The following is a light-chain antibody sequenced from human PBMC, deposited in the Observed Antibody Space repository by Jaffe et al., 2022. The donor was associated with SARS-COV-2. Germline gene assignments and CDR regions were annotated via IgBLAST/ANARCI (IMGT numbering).Light chain of an antibody. V-gene: IGLV2-8*01. CDR1: SSDVGGYNY. CDR3: SSYAGSNRL. Sequence: QSALTQPPSASGSPGQSVTISCTGTSSDVGGYNYVSWYQQYPGKAPKLMIYEVSKRPSGVPDRFSGSKSGNTASLTVSGLQAEDEADYYCSSYAGSNRLFGGGTKLTVL. J-gene: IGLJ3*02. CDR2: EVS.